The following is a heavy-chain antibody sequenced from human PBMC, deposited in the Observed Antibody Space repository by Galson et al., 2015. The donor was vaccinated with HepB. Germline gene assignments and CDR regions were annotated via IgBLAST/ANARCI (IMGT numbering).Heavy chain of an antibody. CDR3: ARESGLLWFGEYSPSGY. J-gene: IGHJ4*02. D-gene: IGHD3-10*01. V-gene: IGHV3-21*01. CDR1: GFTFSSYS. CDR2: ISSSSYI. Sequence: SLRLSCAASGFTFSSYSMNWVRQAPGKGLEWVSSISSSSYIYYADSVKGRFTISRDNAKNSLYLQMNSLRAEDTAVYYCARESGLLWFGEYSPSGYWGQGTLVTVSS.